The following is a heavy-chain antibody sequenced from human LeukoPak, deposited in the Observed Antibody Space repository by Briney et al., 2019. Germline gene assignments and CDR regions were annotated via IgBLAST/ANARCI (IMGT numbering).Heavy chain of an antibody. J-gene: IGHJ4*02. CDR3: ARLGYCSSTSCPSDY. V-gene: IGHV4-4*07. Sequence: PSETLSLTCTVSGGSISSYYWSWIRQPAGKGLEWIGRIYTSGSTNYNPSLKSRVTMSVDTSKNQFSLKLSSVTAADTAVYYCARLGYCSSTSCPSDYWGQGTLVTVSS. CDR2: IYTSGST. D-gene: IGHD2-2*01. CDR1: GGSISSYY.